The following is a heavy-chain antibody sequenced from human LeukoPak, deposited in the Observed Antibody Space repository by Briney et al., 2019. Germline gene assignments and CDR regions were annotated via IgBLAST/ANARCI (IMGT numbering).Heavy chain of an antibody. CDR3: AKGGGVDYDFWSGYYYYYMDV. V-gene: IGHV3-23*01. Sequence: GGSLRLSCAASGFTFGDYAMNWVRQVPGKGLEWVSAISGSGGSTYYADSVKGRFTISRDNSKNTLYLQMNSLRAEDTAVYYCAKGGGVDYDFWSGYYYYYMDVWGKGTTVTVSS. CDR1: GFTFGDYA. CDR2: ISGSGGST. J-gene: IGHJ6*03. D-gene: IGHD3-3*01.